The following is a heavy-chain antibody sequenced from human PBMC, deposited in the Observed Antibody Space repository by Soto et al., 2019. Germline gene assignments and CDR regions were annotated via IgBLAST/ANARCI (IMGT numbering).Heavy chain of an antibody. CDR3: ARDPFEYSSSSGEQ. CDR1: GGTFSSYA. CDR2: IIPIFGTA. J-gene: IGHJ4*02. V-gene: IGHV1-69*13. D-gene: IGHD6-6*01. Sequence: GASVKVSCKASGGTFSSYAISGVRQAPGQGLEWMGGIIPIFGTANYAQKFQGRVTITADESTSTAYMELSSLRSEDTAVYYCARDPFEYSSSSGEQWGQGTLVTVSS.